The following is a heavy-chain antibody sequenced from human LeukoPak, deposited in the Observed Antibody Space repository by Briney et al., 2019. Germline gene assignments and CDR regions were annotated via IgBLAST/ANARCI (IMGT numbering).Heavy chain of an antibody. D-gene: IGHD3-10*01. Sequence: GGSLRLSCAASGFTFSSYSMNWVRQAPGEGLEWVSSISTSSGYIYYADSVQGRFTISRDNAKNSLYLQINSLRAEDTAVYYCARAFGYYYGSGTYYRYFDYWGQGTLVTVSS. J-gene: IGHJ4*02. CDR1: GFTFSSYS. CDR2: ISTSSGYI. V-gene: IGHV3-21*01. CDR3: ARAFGYYYGSGTYYRYFDY.